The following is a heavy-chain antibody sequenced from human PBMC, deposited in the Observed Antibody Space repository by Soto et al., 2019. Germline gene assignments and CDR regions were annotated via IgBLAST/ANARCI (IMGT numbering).Heavy chain of an antibody. CDR3: AHTNLYYDYIWGSYRSPSFGY. J-gene: IGHJ4*02. Sequence: SGPTLVNPTQTLTLTCTFSGFSLSTSGVGVGWIRQPPGKALEWLALIYWDDDKRYSPSLKSRLTITKDTSKNQVVLTMTNMDPVDTATYYCAHTNLYYDYIWGSYRSPSFGYWGQGTLVTVSS. V-gene: IGHV2-5*02. CDR1: GFSLSTSGVG. CDR2: IYWDDDK. D-gene: IGHD3-16*02.